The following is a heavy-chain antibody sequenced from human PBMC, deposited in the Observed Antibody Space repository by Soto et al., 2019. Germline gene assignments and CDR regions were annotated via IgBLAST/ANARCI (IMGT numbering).Heavy chain of an antibody. CDR3: AKVSRKGSAIDFDY. J-gene: IGHJ4*02. V-gene: IGHV1-8*01. Sequence: QVQLVQSGAELKKPGASVKVSCKASGYTFSNYDVNWVRQATGQGPEWIGWVNPNNGDTGYAQKFQGRVTLTTDISTTTAYRELTSLRSEDTAIYYCAKVSRKGSAIDFDYWGQGTLITVSS. D-gene: IGHD3-10*01. CDR2: VNPNNGDT. CDR1: GYTFSNYD.